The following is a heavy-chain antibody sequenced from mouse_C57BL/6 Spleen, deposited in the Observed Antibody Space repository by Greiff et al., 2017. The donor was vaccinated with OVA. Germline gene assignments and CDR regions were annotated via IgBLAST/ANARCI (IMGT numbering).Heavy chain of an antibody. J-gene: IGHJ3*01. D-gene: IGHD1-1*01. V-gene: IGHV1-20*01. CDR2: INPYNGDT. CDR1: GYSFTGYF. Sequence: VQLQQSGPELVKPGDSVKISCKASGYSFTGYFMNWVMQSHGQSLEWIGRINPYNGDTFYNQKFKGKATLTVDKSSSTAHMELRSLTSEDSAVYYCARNYGSSYGFAYWGQGTLVTVSA. CDR3: ARNYGSSYGFAY.